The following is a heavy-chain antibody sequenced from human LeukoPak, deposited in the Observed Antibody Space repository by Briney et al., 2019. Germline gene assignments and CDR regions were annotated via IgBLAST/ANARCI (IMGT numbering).Heavy chain of an antibody. Sequence: GGSLRLSCAASGFTFSSYEMNWVRQAPGKGLEWVSYISSSGSTIYYADSVKGRFTISRDNAKDSLYLQMNSLRAEDTAVYYCASPSGATGCWGQGTLVTVSS. CDR3: ASPSGATGC. J-gene: IGHJ4*02. V-gene: IGHV3-48*03. CDR1: GFTFSSYE. D-gene: IGHD1-14*01. CDR2: ISSSGSTI.